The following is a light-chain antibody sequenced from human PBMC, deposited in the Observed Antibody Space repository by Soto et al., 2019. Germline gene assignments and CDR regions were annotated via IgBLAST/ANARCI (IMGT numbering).Light chain of an antibody. CDR2: EDT. V-gene: IGLV2-23*01. CDR1: KTDIGNYNL. Sequence: QSALTQPASVSGSPGQSITISCTGTKTDIGNYNLVSWYQRHPDKAPKLIIYEDTKRPSGISNRFSASKSGTTASLTISGLQAEDEADYHCSSFAGSGTLVVFGGGTMLTVL. J-gene: IGLJ2*01. CDR3: SSFAGSGTLVV.